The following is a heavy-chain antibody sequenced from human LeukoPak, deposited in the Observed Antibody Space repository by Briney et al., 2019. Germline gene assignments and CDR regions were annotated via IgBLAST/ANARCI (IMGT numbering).Heavy chain of an antibody. J-gene: IGHJ1*01. V-gene: IGHV4-59*01. CDR3: ARGGGDEYFQH. Sequence: SETLALTCTVSGGSISSYYWSWIRQPPGKGLEWMGDLYYSGSTNYNPSLKSRVTISVDTTKKQFPLKLSSVTAADTAVYYCARGGGDEYFQHWGQGTLVTVSS. CDR1: GGSISSYY. D-gene: IGHD3-16*01. CDR2: LYYSGST.